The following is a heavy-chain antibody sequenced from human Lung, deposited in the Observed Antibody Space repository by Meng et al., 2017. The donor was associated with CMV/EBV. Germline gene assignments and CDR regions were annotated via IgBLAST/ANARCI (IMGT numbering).Heavy chain of an antibody. Sequence: SVKVSXKASGGTFSSYAISWVRQAPGQGLEWMGGIIPILGIANYAQKFQGRVTITADKSTSTAYMELSSLRSEDTAVYYCASLGYCSSTSCPFYYYYGMAVWGQGTXVTVSS. V-gene: IGHV1-69*10. J-gene: IGHJ6*02. CDR2: IIPILGIA. D-gene: IGHD2-2*01. CDR3: ASLGYCSSTSCPFYYYYGMAV. CDR1: GGTFSSYA.